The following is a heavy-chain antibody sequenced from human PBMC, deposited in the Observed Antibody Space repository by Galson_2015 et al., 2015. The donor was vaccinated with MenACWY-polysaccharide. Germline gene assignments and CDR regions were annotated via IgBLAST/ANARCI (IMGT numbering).Heavy chain of an antibody. CDR1: GDSVSSNSAA. D-gene: IGHD6-19*01. CDR3: ARVAGRDPFDY. Sequence: CAISGDSVSSNSAAWSWIRQSPSRGLEWLGRTYYRSKWYNDYAVSVKSRITINPDTSKNQFSLQLNSVTPEDTAVYYCARVAGRDPFDYWGQGSLVTVS. V-gene: IGHV6-1*01. J-gene: IGHJ4*02. CDR2: TYYRSKWYN.